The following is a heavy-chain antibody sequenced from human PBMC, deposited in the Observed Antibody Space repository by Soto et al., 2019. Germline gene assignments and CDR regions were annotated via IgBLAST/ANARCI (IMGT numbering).Heavy chain of an antibody. CDR2: ISYDGSNK. J-gene: IGHJ6*02. CDR3: AKEGILYQGYYGMDV. CDR1: GFTFSSYG. V-gene: IGHV3-30*18. Sequence: PGGSLSLSCAASGFTFSSYGMHWVRQAPGKGLEWVAVISYDGSNKYYADSVKGRFTISRDNSKNTLYLQMNSLRAEDTAVYYCAKEGILYQGYYGMDVWGQGTTVIVSS. D-gene: IGHD2-8*01.